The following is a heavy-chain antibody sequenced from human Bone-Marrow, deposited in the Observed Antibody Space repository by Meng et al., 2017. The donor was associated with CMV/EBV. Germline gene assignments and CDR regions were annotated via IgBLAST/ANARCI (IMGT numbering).Heavy chain of an antibody. J-gene: IGHJ6*02. CDR2: IYYSGST. CDR1: GGSISSSSYY. Sequence: SETLSLTCTVSGGSISSSSYYWGWSRQPPGKGLEWIGSIYYSGSTYYNPSLKSRVTISVDPSKHQFSLKLSSVTAADTAVYYCARDRDGEMATIRKYYGMDVWGQGTTVTVSS. CDR3: ARDRDGEMATIRKYYGMDV. D-gene: IGHD5-24*01. V-gene: IGHV4-39*07.